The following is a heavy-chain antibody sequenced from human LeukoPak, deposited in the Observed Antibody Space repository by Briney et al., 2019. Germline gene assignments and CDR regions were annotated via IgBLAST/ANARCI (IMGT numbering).Heavy chain of an antibody. Sequence: GASVKVSCKASGYTFTGYYMHWVRQAPGQGLEWMGRINPNSGGTNYAQKFQGRVTMTRDTSISTAYMEPRSLRSDDTAVYYCARAANWNSLDYWGQGTLVTVSS. J-gene: IGHJ4*02. V-gene: IGHV1-2*06. CDR3: ARAANWNSLDY. CDR1: GYTFTGYY. CDR2: INPNSGGT. D-gene: IGHD1-7*01.